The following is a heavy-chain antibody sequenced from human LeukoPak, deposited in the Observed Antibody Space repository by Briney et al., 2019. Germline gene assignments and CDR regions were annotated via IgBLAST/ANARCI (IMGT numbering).Heavy chain of an antibody. CDR1: GFTFSSDA. CDR2: RSYGGSNK. V-gene: IGHV3-30-3*01. CDR3: AREAWLVRSSFDY. Sequence: GGSLRLSCAASGFTFSSDAMQWVRQAPGRGLEWVAVRSYGGSNKYYADSVKGRFTISRDNSKNTLYLQMNRLRAEDTAVYYSAREAWLVRSSFDYWGQGTLVTVSS. D-gene: IGHD6-19*01. J-gene: IGHJ4*02.